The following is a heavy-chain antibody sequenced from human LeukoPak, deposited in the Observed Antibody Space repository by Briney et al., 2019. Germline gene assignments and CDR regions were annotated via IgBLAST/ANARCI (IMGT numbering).Heavy chain of an antibody. Sequence: ASVKVSCKASGYTFTSYGIGWVRQAPGQGLEWMGWISAYNGNTNYAQKLQGRVTMTTDTSTSTAYMELRSLRSDGTAVYYCARTHSGYDYWYFDYWGQGTLVTVSS. CDR3: ARTHSGYDYWYFDY. CDR2: ISAYNGNT. V-gene: IGHV1-18*01. J-gene: IGHJ4*02. D-gene: IGHD5-12*01. CDR1: GYTFTSYG.